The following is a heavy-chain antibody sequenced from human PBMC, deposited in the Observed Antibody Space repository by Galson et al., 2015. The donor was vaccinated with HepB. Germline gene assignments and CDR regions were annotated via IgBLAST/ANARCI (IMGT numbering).Heavy chain of an antibody. D-gene: IGHD6-13*01. CDR3: ARDRPALWGHIAAAGLDY. CDR2: IKSKTDGGTT. V-gene: IGHV3-15*01. CDR1: GFTFSNAW. J-gene: IGHJ4*02. Sequence: SLRLSCAASGFTFSNAWMSWVRQAPGKGLEWVGRIKSKTDGGTTDYAAPVKGRFTISRDDSKNTLYLQMNSLRAEDTAVYYCARDRPALWGHIAAAGLDYWAREPWSPSPQ.